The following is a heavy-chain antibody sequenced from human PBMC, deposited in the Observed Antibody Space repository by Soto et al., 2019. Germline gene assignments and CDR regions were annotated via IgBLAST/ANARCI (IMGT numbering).Heavy chain of an antibody. CDR1: GFTFSSYA. J-gene: IGHJ4*02. CDR2: ISYDGSNK. CDR3: ARDDRPSIAAAGDLDY. D-gene: IGHD6-13*01. V-gene: IGHV3-30-3*01. Sequence: QVQLVESGGGVVQPGRSLRLSCAASGFTFSSYAMHWVRQAPGKGLEWVAVISYDGSNKYYADSVKGRFTISRDNSKNTLSLQMNSLRAEDTAVYYCARDDRPSIAAAGDLDYWGQGTLVTVSS.